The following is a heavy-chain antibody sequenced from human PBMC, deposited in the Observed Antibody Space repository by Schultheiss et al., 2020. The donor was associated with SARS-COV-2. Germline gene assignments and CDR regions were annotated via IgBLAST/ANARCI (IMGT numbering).Heavy chain of an antibody. D-gene: IGHD4-17*01. V-gene: IGHV3-30*18. J-gene: IGHJ6*02. CDR3: AKAYGDYLMDV. CDR1: GFTFKNYG. Sequence: GGSLRLSCEVSGFTFKNYGMHWVRQAPGKGLEWLAVISYDINKKYYVDSVKGRFTISRDNSKNTLYLQMNSLRADDTAVYYCAKAYGDYLMDVWGQGTTVTVSS. CDR2: ISYDINKK.